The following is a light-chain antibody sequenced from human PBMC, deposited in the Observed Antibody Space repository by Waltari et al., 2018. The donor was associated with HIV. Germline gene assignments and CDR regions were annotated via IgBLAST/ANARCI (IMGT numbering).Light chain of an antibody. Sequence: QSVLTQPPSASGTPGQRVTISCSGSSSNIESNYVYWYQQLPGTAPNLLIYRNNQRPSGVPDRFSGSKSGTSASLAISGLRSEDEAEYYCAAWDDSLRGVFGGGTKLTVL. CDR1: SSNIESNY. CDR2: RNN. V-gene: IGLV1-47*01. CDR3: AAWDDSLRGV. J-gene: IGLJ2*01.